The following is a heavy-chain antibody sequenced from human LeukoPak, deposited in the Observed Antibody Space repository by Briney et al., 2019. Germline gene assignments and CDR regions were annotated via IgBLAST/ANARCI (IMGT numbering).Heavy chain of an antibody. Sequence: SVKVSCKASGGTFSSYAISWVRQAPGQGLEWMGGIIPIFGTANYAQKFQGRVTITTDESTSTAYMELSSLRSEDTAVYYCARSRRWLQLNYFDYWGQGTLVTVSS. V-gene: IGHV1-69*05. CDR3: ARSRRWLQLNYFDY. D-gene: IGHD5-24*01. CDR2: IIPIFGTA. CDR1: GGTFSSYA. J-gene: IGHJ4*02.